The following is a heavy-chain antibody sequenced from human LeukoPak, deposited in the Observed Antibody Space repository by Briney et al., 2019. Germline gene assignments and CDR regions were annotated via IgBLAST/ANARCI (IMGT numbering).Heavy chain of an antibody. CDR2: ISGSGGST. D-gene: IGHD2-15*01. Sequence: PGGSLRLSCAASGFTFSSYAMSWVRQAPGKGLEWVSAISGSGGSTYYADSVKGRFTISRDNSKNTLYLQMTSLRAEDTAVYYRAKAKDDDQDHYYYYSYMDVWGKGTTVTVSS. CDR3: AKAKDDDQDHYYYYSYMDV. J-gene: IGHJ6*03. CDR1: GFTFSSYA. V-gene: IGHV3-23*01.